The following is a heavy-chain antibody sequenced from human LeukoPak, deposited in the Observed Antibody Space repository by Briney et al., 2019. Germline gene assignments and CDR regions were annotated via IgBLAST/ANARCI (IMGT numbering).Heavy chain of an antibody. J-gene: IGHJ6*02. D-gene: IGHD3-3*01. V-gene: IGHV3-30-3*01. Sequence: PGGSLRLSCAASGFTFSSYAMHWVRQAPGKGLEWVAVISYDGSNKYYADSVKGRFTISRDNSKNTLYLQMNSLRAEDTAVYYCARDSPNYDPLYYGMDVWGQGTTVTVSS. CDR2: ISYDGSNK. CDR1: GFTFSSYA. CDR3: ARDSPNYDPLYYGMDV.